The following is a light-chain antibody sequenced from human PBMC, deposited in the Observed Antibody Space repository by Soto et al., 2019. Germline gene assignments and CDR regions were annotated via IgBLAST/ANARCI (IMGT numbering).Light chain of an antibody. CDR2: GAS. Sequence: ETVLTQSPGSLSLSPGETATLSCRASQSVSSTYLAWYQQKPGQAPRVLIYGASSRATGIPDRFSGSGSGTDFTLTISRLGPEDFAVYYCHQCGNSWWTFGQGTKVEIK. V-gene: IGKV3-20*01. CDR1: QSVSSTY. J-gene: IGKJ1*01. CDR3: HQCGNSWWT.